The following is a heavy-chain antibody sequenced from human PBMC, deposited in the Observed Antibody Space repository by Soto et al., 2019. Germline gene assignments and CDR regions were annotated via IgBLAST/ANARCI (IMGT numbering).Heavy chain of an antibody. V-gene: IGHV5-51*01. CDR3: ARTSAAGKYYYGMDV. J-gene: IGHJ6*02. CDR2: IDPGDSDT. D-gene: IGHD6-13*01. CDR1: GYSFTSYW. Sequence: PGEPLKISCKGSGYSFTSYWISWVRQMPGKGLEWMGRIDPGDSDTRYSPSFQGQVTISADKSISTAYLQWSSLKASDTAMYYCARTSAAGKYYYGMDVWGQGTTVTVSS.